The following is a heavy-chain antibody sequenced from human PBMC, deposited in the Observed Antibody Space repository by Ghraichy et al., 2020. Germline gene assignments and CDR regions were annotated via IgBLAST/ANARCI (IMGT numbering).Heavy chain of an antibody. CDR2: IWYDGTNK. CDR3: ARSGYCCSGSYYNLDY. J-gene: IGHJ4*02. V-gene: IGHV3-33*01. D-gene: IGHD3-10*02. CDR1: GFTFSLYG. Sequence: GGSLRLSCAASGFTFSLYGMHWVRQAPGKGLEWVAVIWYDGTNKYYADSVKGRFTISRDNSKNTLYLQMNSLRAEDTAVYYCARSGYCCSGSYYNLDYWGQGTLVTVSS.